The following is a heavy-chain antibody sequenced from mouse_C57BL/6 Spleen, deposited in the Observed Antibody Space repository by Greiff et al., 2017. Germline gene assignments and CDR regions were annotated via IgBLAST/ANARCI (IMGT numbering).Heavy chain of an antibody. CDR1: GYTFTGYW. Sequence: VQLQQSGAELMKPGASVKLSCKATGYTFTGYWIEWVKQRPGHGLEWIGEIFPGSGGTNYTKKFKGKATFTADTSSNTAYMQLSSLTTEDSALYYGAREGGQHRPAWFAYWGQGPLVTVSA. CDR3: AREGGQHRPAWFAY. D-gene: IGHD3-2*02. V-gene: IGHV1-9*01. CDR2: IFPGSGGT. J-gene: IGHJ3*01.